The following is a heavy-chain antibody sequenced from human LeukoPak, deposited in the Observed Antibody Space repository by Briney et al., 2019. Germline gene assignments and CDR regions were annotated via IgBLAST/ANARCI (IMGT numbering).Heavy chain of an antibody. CDR3: ARDGYATPFDY. CDR1: GGSFSGYY. D-gene: IGHD5-12*01. J-gene: IGHJ4*02. CDR2: IYYSGST. V-gene: IGHV4-59*01. Sequence: SETLSLTCAVYGGSFSGYYWSWIRQPPGKGLEWIGYIYYSGSTNYNPSLKSRVTISVDTSKNQFSLKLSSVTAADTAVYYCARDGYATPFDYWGQGTLVTVSS.